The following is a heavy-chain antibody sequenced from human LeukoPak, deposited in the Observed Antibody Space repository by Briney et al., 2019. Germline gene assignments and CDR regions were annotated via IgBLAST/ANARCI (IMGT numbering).Heavy chain of an antibody. D-gene: IGHD2-2*01. CDR3: ARQEYQLPLDAFDI. J-gene: IGHJ3*02. Sequence: PSETLSLTCTVSGGSISSYYWSWIRQPAGKGLEWIGRIYTSGSTNYNPSLKSRVTMSVDTSKNQFSLKLSSVTAADTAVYYCARQEYQLPLDAFDIWGQGTMVTVSS. V-gene: IGHV4-4*07. CDR1: GGSISSYY. CDR2: IYTSGST.